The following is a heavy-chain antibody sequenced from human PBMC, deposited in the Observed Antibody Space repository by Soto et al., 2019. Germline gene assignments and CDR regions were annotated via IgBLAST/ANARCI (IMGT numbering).Heavy chain of an antibody. CDR3: VTVGAVAAHGGFFDY. CDR2: IHGSGST. J-gene: IGHJ4*02. V-gene: IGHV4-4*07. D-gene: IGHD6-19*01. CDR1: GGSISTYY. Sequence: PSETLSLTCNVSGGSISTYYWTWIRQPAGKGLEWIGRIHGSGSTAYSPSLRGRLTMSVDTSKNQFSLKVTSVTAEDTAVYYSVTVGAVAAHGGFFDYWGQGTLVTVS.